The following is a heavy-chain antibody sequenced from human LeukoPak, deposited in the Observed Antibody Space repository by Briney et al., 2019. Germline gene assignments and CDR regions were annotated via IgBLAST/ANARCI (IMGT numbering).Heavy chain of an antibody. CDR3: ARGHGTLYGVLYPLAY. Sequence: PGGSLRLSCAASGFTFSSYSMNWVRQAPGKGLEWVSSVGPGGSSIDYADSLKGRFTISRDNAKNSLYLQVSSLRVEDTAVYFCARGHGTLYGVLYPLAYWGQGTLVTVS. V-gene: IGHV3-21*01. CDR2: VGPGGSSI. CDR1: GFTFSSYS. D-gene: IGHD6-13*01. J-gene: IGHJ4*02.